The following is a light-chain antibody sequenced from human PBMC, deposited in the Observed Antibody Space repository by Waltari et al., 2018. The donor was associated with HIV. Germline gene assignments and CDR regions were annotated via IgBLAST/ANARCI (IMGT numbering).Light chain of an antibody. J-gene: IGLJ1*01. CDR2: DVS. CDR3: SSYTTSSGI. V-gene: IGLV2-14*01. CDR1: SSDVVCYNY. Sequence: QSALTPPASVSGSPGQSLTISCTGTSSDVVCYNYVSWYQQHPGKAPKLMIYDVSKRPSGGSNRFSGSKSGNTASLTISGLQAEDEADYYCSSYTTSSGIFGTGTKVTVL.